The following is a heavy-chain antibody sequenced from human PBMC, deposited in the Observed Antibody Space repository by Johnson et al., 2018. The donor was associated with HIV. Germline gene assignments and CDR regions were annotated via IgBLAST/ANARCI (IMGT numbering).Heavy chain of an antibody. CDR1: GFRFSDHY. Sequence: QVQLVESGGGLVKPGGSLRLSCEASGFRFSDHYMSWIRQAPGKGLEWVAFIRYDGSNKYYADSVKGRFTISRDNSKNTLYLQMNSLRAEDTAVYYCAKDGGSYGGAFDIWGQGTMVTVSS. CDR2: IRYDGSNK. J-gene: IGHJ3*02. D-gene: IGHD1-26*01. CDR3: AKDGGSYGGAFDI. V-gene: IGHV3-30*02.